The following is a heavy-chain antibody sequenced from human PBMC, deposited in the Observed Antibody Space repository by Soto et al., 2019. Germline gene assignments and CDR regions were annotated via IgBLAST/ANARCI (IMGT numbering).Heavy chain of an antibody. CDR3: ARDLPGYCSTTNCYYYFDF. CDR1: GFTFTSYS. V-gene: IGHV3-7*03. J-gene: IGHJ4*02. D-gene: IGHD2-2*01. CDR2: IRQDGHEK. Sequence: EVHLVESGGALVQPGGSLRLSCAVSGFTFTSYSMSWVRKAPGEGLEWVANIRQDGHEKYYVDSVRGRFTISRDNAQNSLYLQMDSLRAEDTAMYYCARDLPGYCSTTNCYYYFDFWGQGTLVTVSS.